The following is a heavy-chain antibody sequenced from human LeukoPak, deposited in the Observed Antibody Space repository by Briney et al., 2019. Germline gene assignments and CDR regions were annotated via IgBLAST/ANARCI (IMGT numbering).Heavy chain of an antibody. CDR3: AKDRVTMIVVADYYFDY. D-gene: IGHD3-22*01. Sequence: SGGSLRLSCAASGFTFSSYDMHWVRQAPGKGLEWVAVISYDGSNKYYADSVKGRFTISRDNSKNTLYLQMNSLRAEDTAVYYCAKDRVTMIVVADYYFDYWGQGTLVTVSS. CDR2: ISYDGSNK. CDR1: GFTFSSYD. J-gene: IGHJ4*02. V-gene: IGHV3-30*18.